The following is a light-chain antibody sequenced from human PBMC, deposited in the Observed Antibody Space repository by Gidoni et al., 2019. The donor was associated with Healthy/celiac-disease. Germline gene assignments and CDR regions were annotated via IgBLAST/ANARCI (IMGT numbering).Light chain of an antibody. V-gene: IGLV2-14*01. J-gene: IGLJ2*01. CDR3: SSYTSSSTLV. CDR1: SSDAGGYNY. Sequence: QSALTQPASLSGPPGQSITISCTGTSSDAGGYNYVSWYQQHTGKAPKLMIYEVSNRPSGVSNRFSGSKSGNTASLTISGLQAEDEADYYCSSYTSSSTLVFGGGTKLTVL. CDR2: EVS.